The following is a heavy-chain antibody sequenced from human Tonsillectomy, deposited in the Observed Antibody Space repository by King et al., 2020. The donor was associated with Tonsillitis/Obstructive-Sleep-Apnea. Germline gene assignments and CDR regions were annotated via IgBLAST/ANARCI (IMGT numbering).Heavy chain of an antibody. Sequence: VQLVESGAEVKKPGASVKVSCTASGYPFSSHYIHWVRQAPGQGLEWMGTINPSGGGTNYAQNCQDRVTKTRDSSTSTVYMVLSSLGPEDTAIYYCARAAGDGAGSFWDNWFAPWGQGTLVTVSS. D-gene: IGHD3-10*01. CDR1: GYPFSSHY. CDR2: INPSGGGT. V-gene: IGHV1-46*01. CDR3: ARAAGDGAGSFWDNWFAP. J-gene: IGHJ5*02.